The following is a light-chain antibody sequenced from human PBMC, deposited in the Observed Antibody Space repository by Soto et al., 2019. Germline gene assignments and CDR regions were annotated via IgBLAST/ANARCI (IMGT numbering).Light chain of an antibody. CDR3: QQYNNWPPT. Sequence: EIVMTQSPATLSVSPGERATLSCRASQSVSSNLAWYQQKPGQAPRLLIYGASTRATGISARFSGSRSGTEFTLTISSLLSEDFAVYYCQQYNNWPPTFGQGTRLEIK. CDR1: QSVSSN. CDR2: GAS. V-gene: IGKV3-15*01. J-gene: IGKJ5*01.